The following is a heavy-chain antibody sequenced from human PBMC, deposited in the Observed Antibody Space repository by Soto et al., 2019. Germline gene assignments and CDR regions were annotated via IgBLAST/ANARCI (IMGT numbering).Heavy chain of an antibody. Sequence: SETFSLTYTVSGGSISSSSYYLGWIRHPPGQGLEWIGSIYYSGSTYYNPSLKSRVTISVDTSKNQFSLKLSSVTAADTAVYYCASRGITIFGVVRDYYYYGMDVWGQGTTVT. V-gene: IGHV4-39*01. D-gene: IGHD3-3*01. CDR2: IYYSGST. J-gene: IGHJ6*02. CDR3: ASRGITIFGVVRDYYYYGMDV. CDR1: GGSISSSSYY.